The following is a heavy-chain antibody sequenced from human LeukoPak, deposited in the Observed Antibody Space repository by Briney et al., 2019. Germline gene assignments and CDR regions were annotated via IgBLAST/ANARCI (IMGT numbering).Heavy chain of an antibody. Sequence: GESLKISCKGSGYSFTSYWISWVRQMPGKGLEWMGRIDPSDSYTNYSPSFQGHVTISADKSISTAYLQWSSPKASDTAMYYCASHRIAVAESFITDWGQGTLVTVSS. D-gene: IGHD6-19*01. CDR2: IDPSDSYT. CDR1: GYSFTSYW. V-gene: IGHV5-10-1*01. J-gene: IGHJ4*02. CDR3: ASHRIAVAESFITD.